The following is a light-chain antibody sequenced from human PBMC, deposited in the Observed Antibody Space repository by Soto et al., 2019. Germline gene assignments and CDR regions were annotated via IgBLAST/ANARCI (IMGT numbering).Light chain of an antibody. J-gene: IGKJ5*01. Sequence: DIQMTQSPSTLSASVGDRVTITCRASQSISSWLAWYQQKPGKAPKLLIYDASSLESGVPSRFSGSGSGTEFTLTSSSLQPDYFATYYCQQFRGTFGQGTRLEIK. CDR1: QSISSW. V-gene: IGKV1-5*01. CDR2: DAS. CDR3: QQFRGT.